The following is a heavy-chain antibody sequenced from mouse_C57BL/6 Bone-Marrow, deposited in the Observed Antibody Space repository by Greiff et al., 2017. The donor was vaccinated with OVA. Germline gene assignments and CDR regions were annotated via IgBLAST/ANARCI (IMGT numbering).Heavy chain of an antibody. V-gene: IGHV5-17*01. CDR2: ISSGSSTI. CDR3: ARINYWYFDV. Sequence: EVMLVESGGGLVKPGGSLKLSCAASGFTFSDYGMHWVRQAPEKGLEWVAYISSGSSTIYYADTVQGRFTISRDNAKNTLFLQMTSLRSEDTAMYYCARINYWYFDVWGTGTTVTVFS. CDR1: GFTFSDYG. J-gene: IGHJ1*03.